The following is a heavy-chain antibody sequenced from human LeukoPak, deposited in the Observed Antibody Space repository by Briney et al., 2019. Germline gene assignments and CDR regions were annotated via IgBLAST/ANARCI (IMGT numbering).Heavy chain of an antibody. J-gene: IGHJ4*02. Sequence: GGSLRLSCAASGFTFSNYAMNWVRQAPGRGLEWVSAISGSGVSTYYADSVRGRFTFSRDNSKNTLYLQMNSLRAEDTAVYYCAIDRQLADWGQGTLVTVSS. CDR1: GFTFSNYA. CDR3: AIDRQLAD. D-gene: IGHD6-13*01. V-gene: IGHV3-23*01. CDR2: ISGSGVST.